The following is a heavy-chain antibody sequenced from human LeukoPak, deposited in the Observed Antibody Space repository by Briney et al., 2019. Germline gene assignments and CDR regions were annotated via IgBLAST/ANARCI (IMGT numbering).Heavy chain of an antibody. CDR2: INPDSGAT. Sequence: ASVKVSCKASGYTFTGNYIHWVRQAPGQGLEWMGWINPDSGATYYAQKFQGRVTMTRDTSINTAYVELSRLRSDDTTVYYCARDFTGSYDYWGQGTLGTVSS. CDR3: ARDFTGSYDY. J-gene: IGHJ4*02. D-gene: IGHD1-26*01. CDR1: GYTFTGNY. V-gene: IGHV1-2*02.